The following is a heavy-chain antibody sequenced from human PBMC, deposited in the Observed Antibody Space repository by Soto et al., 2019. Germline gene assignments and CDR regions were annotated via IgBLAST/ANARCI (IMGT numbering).Heavy chain of an antibody. CDR1: GGSFSGYY. V-gene: IGHV4-34*01. J-gene: IGHJ6*02. D-gene: IGHD3-3*01. CDR3: ARGRGFWSGSYIYGMDX. CDR2: INHSGST. Sequence: PSDTLSLPCAVYGGSFSGYYWSWIRQPPGKGLEWILEINHSGSTNYNPSLKSRVTISVDTYKNQFSLKLSSVTAADTAVYYCARGRGFWSGSYIYGMDXWGQGTSVTVS.